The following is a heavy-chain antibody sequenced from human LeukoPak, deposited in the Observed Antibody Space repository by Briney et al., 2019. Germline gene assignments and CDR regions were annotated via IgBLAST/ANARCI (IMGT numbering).Heavy chain of an antibody. V-gene: IGHV3-21*01. Sequence: GGSLRLSCAASGFTFSSYSMTWVRQAPGKGLEWVSSITSSSNYIHYADSVKGRFTISGDNAKNSLYLQMNSLRAEDTAVYYCARDVVFYYFDSSGYFGAFDIWGQGTMVTVSS. J-gene: IGHJ3*02. CDR2: ITSSSNYI. CDR1: GFTFSSYS. CDR3: ARDVVFYYFDSSGYFGAFDI. D-gene: IGHD3-22*01.